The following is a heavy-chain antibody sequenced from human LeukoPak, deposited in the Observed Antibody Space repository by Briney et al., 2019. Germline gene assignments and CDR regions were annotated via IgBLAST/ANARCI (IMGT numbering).Heavy chain of an antibody. CDR3: ARVGYSFGYFDY. D-gene: IGHD2-21*01. CDR2: IYTSGST. Sequence: SETLSLTCTVSGGSISSFYWSWIRQPAGKALEWIGRIYTSGSTNYNPSLKSRVIISVDTSKNQFSLKLSSVTAADTAVYYCARVGYSFGYFDYWGQGTLVTVSS. V-gene: IGHV4-4*07. J-gene: IGHJ4*02. CDR1: GGSISSFY.